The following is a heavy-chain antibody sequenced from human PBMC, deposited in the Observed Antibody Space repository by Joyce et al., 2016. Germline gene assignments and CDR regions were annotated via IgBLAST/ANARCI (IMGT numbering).Heavy chain of an antibody. CDR3: ARDNNTGYVGDY. CDR2: IWYDGSKK. D-gene: IGHD5-12*01. V-gene: IGHV3-33*01. CDR1: GLTFSASD. J-gene: IGHJ4*02. Sequence: QVQLVESGGGVVKPGTSLRLSCAASGLTFSASDMHWVRQDPGKGLEWVAIIWYDGSKKCYTDAVKGRFTISRDNSKNTLFLHMNSLRSDDSAVYYCARDNNTGYVGDYWGQGTLVTVSS.